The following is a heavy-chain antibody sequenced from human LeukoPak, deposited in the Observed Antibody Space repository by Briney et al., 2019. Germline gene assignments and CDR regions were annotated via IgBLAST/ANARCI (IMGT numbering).Heavy chain of an antibody. V-gene: IGHV3-53*01. CDR1: GFTVSSNY. CDR3: ARGLMDTAMGSFDY. CDR2: IYSGGST. Sequence: PGGSLRLSCAASGFTVSSNYMSWVRQAPGKGLEWVSVIYSGGSTYYADSVKGRFTISRDNAKNSLYLQMNSLRAEDTAVYYCARGLMDTAMGSFDYWGQGTLVTVSS. D-gene: IGHD5-18*01. J-gene: IGHJ4*02.